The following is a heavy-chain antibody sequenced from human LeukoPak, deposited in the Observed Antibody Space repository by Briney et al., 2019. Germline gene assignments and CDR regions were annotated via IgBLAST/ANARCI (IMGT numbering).Heavy chain of an antibody. CDR1: GYTFTSYG. D-gene: IGHD3-16*02. V-gene: IGHV1-18*01. J-gene: IGHJ4*02. Sequence: ASVKVSCKASGYTFTSYGISWVRQAPGQGLEWMGWISAYNGNTNYVEKLRGRVTMTTDRSTATAYMELRSLTSDDTAMYYCARDPFYDTVGGSYRPLDYWGQGTPITVSS. CDR3: ARDPFYDTVGGSYRPLDY. CDR2: ISAYNGNT.